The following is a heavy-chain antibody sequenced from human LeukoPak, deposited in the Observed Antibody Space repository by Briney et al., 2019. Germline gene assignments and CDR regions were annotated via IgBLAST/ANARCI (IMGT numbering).Heavy chain of an antibody. D-gene: IGHD3-22*01. J-gene: IGHJ4*02. Sequence: LSGGSLRLSCAASGFTFSNYAMSWVRQAPGKGLEWVSGMSIRGGGIDSAGSVKGRFTISRDNSMNTLYLQMYSLRANDTAESYCARDGFDYYDSSGYYYFDSWGQGTLVTVSS. CDR1: GFTFSNYA. CDR3: ARDGFDYYDSSGYYYFDS. V-gene: IGHV3-23*01. CDR2: MSIRGGGI.